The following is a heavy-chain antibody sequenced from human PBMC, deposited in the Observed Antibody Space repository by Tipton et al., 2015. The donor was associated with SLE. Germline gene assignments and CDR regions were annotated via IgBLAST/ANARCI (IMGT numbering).Heavy chain of an antibody. Sequence: SLRLSCAASGFTFSSYAMHWVRQAPGKGLEWVAVISYDGSNKYYADSVKGRFTISRDNSKNSLYLQMNSLRAEDTAAYYCARGGGSWDWGQGTLVTVSS. D-gene: IGHD1-26*01. CDR1: GFTFSSYA. J-gene: IGHJ4*02. CDR2: ISYDGSNK. V-gene: IGHV3-30-3*01. CDR3: ARGGGSWD.